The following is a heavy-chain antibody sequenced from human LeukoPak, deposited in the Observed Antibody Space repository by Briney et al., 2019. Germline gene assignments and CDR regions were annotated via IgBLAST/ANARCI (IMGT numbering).Heavy chain of an antibody. V-gene: IGHV1-69*13. J-gene: IGHJ4*02. D-gene: IGHD3-22*01. Sequence: ASVKVSCKASGGTFSSYAISWVRQAPGQGLEWMGGIIPIFGTANYAQKFQGRVTITADESTSAAYMELSSLRSEDTAVYYCARGWSSYYGSSGYYLAYFDYWGQGTLVTVSS. CDR3: ARGWSSYYGSSGYYLAYFDY. CDR1: GGTFSSYA. CDR2: IIPIFGTA.